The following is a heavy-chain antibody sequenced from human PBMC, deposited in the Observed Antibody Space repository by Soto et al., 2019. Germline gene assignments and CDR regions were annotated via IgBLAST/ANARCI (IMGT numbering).Heavy chain of an antibody. V-gene: IGHV4-30-2*01. CDR1: GGSISRGGYS. Sequence: QLQLQESGSGLVKPSQTLSLTCAVSGGSISRGGYSWSWIRQPPGKGLEWIGYIDHSGSTYSNPSLKNRVTISVDRSKNQFSLKLISVTAADSAVYYCAGVRGPYCGGECYPPTPNWFDPWGQGTLVTVSS. CDR3: AGVRGPYCGGECYPPTPNWFDP. J-gene: IGHJ5*02. D-gene: IGHD2-21*01. CDR2: IDHSGST.